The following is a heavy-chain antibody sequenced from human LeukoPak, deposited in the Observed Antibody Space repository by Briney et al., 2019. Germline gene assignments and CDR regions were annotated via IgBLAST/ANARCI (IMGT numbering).Heavy chain of an antibody. CDR2: IYSGGST. CDR3: ASSTSYYYYGMDV. V-gene: IGHV3-66*01. J-gene: IGHJ6*02. CDR1: GFTVSSNY. Sequence: GGSLRLSCAASGFTVSSNYMGWVRQAPGKGLEWVSVIYSGGSTYYADSVKGRFTISRDNSKNTLYLQMNSLRAEDTAVYYCASSTSYYYYGMDVWGQGTTVTVAS.